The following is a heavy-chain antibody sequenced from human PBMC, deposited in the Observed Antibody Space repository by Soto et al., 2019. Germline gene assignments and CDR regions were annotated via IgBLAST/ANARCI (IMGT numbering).Heavy chain of an antibody. D-gene: IGHD3-3*01. CDR3: ARGGYYDFWSGYSIRHYYYGMDV. J-gene: IGHJ6*02. V-gene: IGHV4-34*01. CDR2: INHSGST. CDR1: GGSFSGYY. Sequence: PSETLSLTCAVYGGSFSGYYWSWIRQPPGKGLEWIGEINHSGSTNYNPSLKSRVTISVDTSKNQFSLKVSSVTAADTAVYYCARGGYYDFWSGYSIRHYYYGMDVWGQGTTVTVSS.